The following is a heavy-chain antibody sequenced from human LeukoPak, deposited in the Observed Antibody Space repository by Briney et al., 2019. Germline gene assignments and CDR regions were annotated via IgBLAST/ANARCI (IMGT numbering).Heavy chain of an antibody. J-gene: IGHJ5*02. CDR1: GYSISSGYY. CDR2: IYHSGST. CDR3: ARGGSSWYAVWFDP. V-gene: IGHV4-38-2*02. D-gene: IGHD6-13*01. Sequence: SETLSLTCTVSGYSISSGYYWGWIRRPPGKGLEWIGSIYHSGSTYYNPSLESRVTISVDTSKNQFSLKLSSVTATDTAVYYCARGGSSWYAVWFDPWGQGTLVTVSS.